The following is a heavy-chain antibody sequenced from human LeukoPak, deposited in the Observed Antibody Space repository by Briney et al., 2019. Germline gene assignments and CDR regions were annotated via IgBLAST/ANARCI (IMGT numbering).Heavy chain of an antibody. CDR1: GYTFTSYY. D-gene: IGHD2-2*02. CDR2: INPSGGST. CDR3: ARDFGIVVVPAVTPGVAAEGDWFDP. Sequence: ASVKVSCKASGYTFTSYYMHWVRQAPGQGLEWMGIINPSGGSTSYAQKFQGRVTMTRDTSTSTVYMELSSLRSEDTAVYYCARDFGIVVVPAVTPGVAAEGDWFDPWGQGTLVTVSS. V-gene: IGHV1-46*01. J-gene: IGHJ5*02.